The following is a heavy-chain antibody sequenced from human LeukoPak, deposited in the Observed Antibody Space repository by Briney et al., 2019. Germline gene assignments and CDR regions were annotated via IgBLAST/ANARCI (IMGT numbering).Heavy chain of an antibody. CDR2: IKQDGSEK. CDR3: ARDGGGAIAVAGNFDY. V-gene: IGHV3-7*01. Sequence: GGSLRLSCAASGFTFSSYWMSWVRQAPGKGLEWVANIKQDGSEKYYVDSVKGRFTISRDNAKNSLYLQMNSLRAEDTAVYYCARDGGGAIAVAGNFDYWGQGTLVTVS. D-gene: IGHD6-19*01. J-gene: IGHJ4*02. CDR1: GFTFSSYW.